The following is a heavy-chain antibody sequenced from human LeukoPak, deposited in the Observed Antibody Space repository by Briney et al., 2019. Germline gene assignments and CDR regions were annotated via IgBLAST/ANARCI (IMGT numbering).Heavy chain of an antibody. CDR2: ISAYNGNT. CDR3: ARVGDHSQCDYFDY. V-gene: IGHV1-18*01. Sequence: ASVKVSCKAAGYTFTSYGISWVRQAPGQGLEWMGWISAYNGNTNYAQKLQGRVTMTTDTSTSTAYMELRSLRSDDTAVYFCARVGDHSQCDYFDYWGQGTLVTVSS. J-gene: IGHJ4*02. D-gene: IGHD3-16*01. CDR1: GYTFTSYG.